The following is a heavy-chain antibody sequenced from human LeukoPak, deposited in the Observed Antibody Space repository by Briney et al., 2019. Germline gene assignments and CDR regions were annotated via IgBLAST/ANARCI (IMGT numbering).Heavy chain of an antibody. CDR3: ARVMGHGPLHI. D-gene: IGHD2-8*01. V-gene: IGHV1-69*04. CDR2: IIPILGIA. CDR1: GGTFSSYA. Sequence: SVKVSCKASGGTFSSYAISWVRQAPGQGLEWMGRIIPILGIANYAQKFQGRVTITADKSTSTACMELSSLRSEDTAVYYCARVMGHGPLHIWGQGTMVTVSS. J-gene: IGHJ3*02.